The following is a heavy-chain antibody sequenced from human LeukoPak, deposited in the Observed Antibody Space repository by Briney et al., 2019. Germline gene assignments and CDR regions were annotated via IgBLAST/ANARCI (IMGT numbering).Heavy chain of an antibody. CDR2: ISSSGSTI. Sequence: QPGGSLRLSCAASGFTFSSYEMNWVRQAPGKGLEWVSYISSSGSTIYYADSVKGRFTISRDNAKNSLYLQMNSLRAEDTAVYYCARPGSYWNDYWGQGTLVTVSS. J-gene: IGHJ4*02. CDR1: GFTFSSYE. D-gene: IGHD1-26*01. V-gene: IGHV3-48*03. CDR3: ARPGSYWNDY.